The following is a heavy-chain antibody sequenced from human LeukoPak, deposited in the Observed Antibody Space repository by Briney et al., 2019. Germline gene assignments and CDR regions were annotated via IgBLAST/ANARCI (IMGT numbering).Heavy chain of an antibody. CDR1: GYTFTGYY. Sequence: ASVKVSCKASGYTFTGYYMHWVRQAPGQGLEWMGWINPNSGGTNYAQKFQGRATMTRDTSISTAYMELSRLRSDDTAVYYCARGLAHYDFWSGYFPPYYYYMDVWGKGTTVTVSS. CDR3: ARGLAHYDFWSGYFPPYYYYMDV. J-gene: IGHJ6*03. D-gene: IGHD3-3*01. CDR2: INPNSGGT. V-gene: IGHV1-2*02.